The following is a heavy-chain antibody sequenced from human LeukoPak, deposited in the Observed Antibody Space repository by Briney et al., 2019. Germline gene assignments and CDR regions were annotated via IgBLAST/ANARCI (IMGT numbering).Heavy chain of an antibody. J-gene: IGHJ4*02. CDR3: ARSTVGTSCCTAVDY. Sequence: GGSLRLSGAASGFTFSSYSMNWVRQAPGKGLEWVSSISSSSSYIYYADSVKGRFTISRDNAKNSLYLQMNSLRAEDTAVYYCARSTVGTSCCTAVDYWGQGTLVTVSS. CDR1: GFTFSSYS. V-gene: IGHV3-21*01. D-gene: IGHD1-26*01. CDR2: ISSSSSYI.